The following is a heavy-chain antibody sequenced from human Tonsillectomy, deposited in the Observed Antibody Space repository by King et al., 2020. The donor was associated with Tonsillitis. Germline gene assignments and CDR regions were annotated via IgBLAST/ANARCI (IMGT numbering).Heavy chain of an antibody. CDR2: INHSGST. Sequence: VQLQQWGAGLLKPSETLSLTCAVYGGSFSGYYWSWIRQPPGKGLEWIGEINHSGSTNYNPSLKSRVTLSVDTSKNQFSLKLSSVTAADTAVYYCARGPGYYDILTGYPYYGMDVWGQGTTVTVSS. D-gene: IGHD3-9*01. CDR1: GGSFSGYY. V-gene: IGHV4-34*01. J-gene: IGHJ6*02. CDR3: ARGPGYYDILTGYPYYGMDV.